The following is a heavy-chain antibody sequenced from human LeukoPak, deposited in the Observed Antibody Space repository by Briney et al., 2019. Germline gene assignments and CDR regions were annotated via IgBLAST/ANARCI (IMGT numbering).Heavy chain of an antibody. V-gene: IGHV3-23*01. J-gene: IGHJ4*02. Sequence: GGSLRLSCAASGFTFGSYALSWVRQAPGKGLEWVSTVSGRGEATYYADSVKGRFTVSRDDSKNTLHLQMDSLRAEDTALYYCAKGNTGSAYSAVDHWGQGTLVTVSS. CDR3: AKGNTGSAYSAVDH. CDR2: VSGRGEAT. D-gene: IGHD2-15*01. CDR1: GFTFGSYA.